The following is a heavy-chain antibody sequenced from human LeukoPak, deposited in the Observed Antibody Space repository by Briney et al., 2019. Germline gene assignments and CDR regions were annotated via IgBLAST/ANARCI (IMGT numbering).Heavy chain of an antibody. CDR2: ISPDNGNT. V-gene: IGHV1-18*01. CDR3: ARETTGEFDY. CDR1: GYSFTRHG. J-gene: IGHJ4*02. D-gene: IGHD4-17*01. Sequence: ASVKVSCKASGYSFTRHGLNWVRQAPGQGLEWIGWISPDNGNTNNAQKVHGRITMTMDRSTSTVYMELRSLRSDDTAVYYCARETTGEFDYWGQGSLVTVSS.